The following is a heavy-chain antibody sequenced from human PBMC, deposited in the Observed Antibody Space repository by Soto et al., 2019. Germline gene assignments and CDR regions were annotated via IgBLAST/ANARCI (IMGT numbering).Heavy chain of an antibody. CDR1: GGSFSSYI. Sequence: GASVKVSCKASGGSFSSYIFTWVRQAPGQGLEWMGRIIPVLGVEYYAQKFQGRVTITADKSTNTAYMELSSLRSEDTAVYYCARGTGDYVAGGFAWGQGTLVTVSS. J-gene: IGHJ5*02. D-gene: IGHD4-17*01. V-gene: IGHV1-69*02. CDR2: IIPVLGVE. CDR3: ARGTGDYVAGGFA.